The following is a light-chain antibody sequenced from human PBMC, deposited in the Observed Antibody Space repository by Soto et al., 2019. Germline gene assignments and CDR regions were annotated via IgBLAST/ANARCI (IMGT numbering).Light chain of an antibody. V-gene: IGKV1-9*01. CDR1: QAISTS. Sequence: DIQLTQSPSFLSASVGDRVTITCRASQAISTSLAWYQQKPGKAPKLLIYTASTLQSGVPSTFSGSGSGTEFTLTISSLQPEDFATYYCQQISRYPVTFGGGTKVEIK. CDR2: TAS. J-gene: IGKJ4*01. CDR3: QQISRYPVT.